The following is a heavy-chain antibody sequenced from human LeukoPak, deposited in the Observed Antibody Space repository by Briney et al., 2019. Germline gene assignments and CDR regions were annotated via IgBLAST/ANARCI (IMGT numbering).Heavy chain of an antibody. V-gene: IGHV4-34*01. Sequence: SETLSLTCAAHGGSFSGYSWSWIRQPPGKGLEWIGEINQSGSTNYNASLKSRVSISVDTSKNQFSLKLISVTAADTAVYYCARGDYCSGGSCYSRAFDIWGQGTMVTVSS. J-gene: IGHJ3*02. CDR1: GGSFSGYS. D-gene: IGHD2-15*01. CDR3: ARGDYCSGGSCYSRAFDI. CDR2: INQSGST.